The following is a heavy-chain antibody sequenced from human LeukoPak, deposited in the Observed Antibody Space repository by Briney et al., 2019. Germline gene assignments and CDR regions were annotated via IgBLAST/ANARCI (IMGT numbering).Heavy chain of an antibody. CDR2: ISSSSSTI. CDR1: GFTFSSYS. Sequence: PGGSLRLSCAASGFTFSSYSMNWVSQAPGKGLEWVSYISSSSSTIYYADSVKGRFTISRDNAKNSLYLQMNSLRAEDTAVYYCATEVVWSVDYWGQGTLVTVSS. CDR3: ATEVVWSVDY. J-gene: IGHJ4*02. D-gene: IGHD3-3*01. V-gene: IGHV3-48*01.